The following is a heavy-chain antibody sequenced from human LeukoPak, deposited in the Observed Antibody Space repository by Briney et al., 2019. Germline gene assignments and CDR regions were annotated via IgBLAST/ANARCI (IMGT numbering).Heavy chain of an antibody. J-gene: IGHJ4*02. CDR2: IYYSGST. Sequence: GYIYYSGSTNYNPSLKSRVTISVDTSKNQFSLKLSSVTAADTAVYYCARGGGPYSSSLVGYWGQGTLVTVSS. V-gene: IGHV4-59*09. D-gene: IGHD6-6*01. CDR3: ARGGGPYSSSLVGY.